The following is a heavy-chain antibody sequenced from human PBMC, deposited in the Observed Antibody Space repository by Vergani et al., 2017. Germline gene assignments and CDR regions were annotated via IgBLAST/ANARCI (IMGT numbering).Heavy chain of an antibody. D-gene: IGHD4-17*01. J-gene: IGHJ6*02. V-gene: IGHV4-39*01. CDR1: GGSISSYY. Sequence: QVQLQESGPGLVKPSETLSLTCTVSGGSISSYYWGWIRQPPGKGLEWIGSIYYSGSTYYNPSLKSRVTISVDTSKNQFSLKLSSVTAADTAVYYCARLMTTRDYYYYGMDVWGQGP. CDR2: IYYSGST. CDR3: ARLMTTRDYYYYGMDV.